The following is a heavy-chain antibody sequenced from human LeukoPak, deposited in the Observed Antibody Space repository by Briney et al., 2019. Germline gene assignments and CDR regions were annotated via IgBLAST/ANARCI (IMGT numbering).Heavy chain of an antibody. J-gene: IGHJ3*02. D-gene: IGHD2-8*02. Sequence: GGSLRLSCAVSGFTVSTNYMSWVRQAPGKGLEWVSVIYGGGTTYYADSVKGRFTISRDDSKNTLYLQMNSLRAEDTAVYYCAREDPGHWSRRAFDIWGQGTMVTVSS. CDR2: IYGGGTT. CDR3: AREDPGHWSRRAFDI. CDR1: GFTVSTNY. V-gene: IGHV3-53*01.